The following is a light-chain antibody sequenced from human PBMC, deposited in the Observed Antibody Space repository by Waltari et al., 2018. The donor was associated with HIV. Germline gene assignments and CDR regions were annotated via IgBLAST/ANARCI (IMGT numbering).Light chain of an antibody. CDR2: SSN. CDR1: SSNIGSNI. J-gene: IGLJ1*01. V-gene: IGLV1-44*01. CDR3: ATWDDTLNGYV. Sequence: QSMLTQPPSASGTPGQRVTISCSGSSSNIGSNIVNWYQLLPGTAPKLLIYSSNQRPSGAPDRSSGSKSGTSASLAISGLQSEDEADYYCATWDDTLNGYVFGTGTKVTVL.